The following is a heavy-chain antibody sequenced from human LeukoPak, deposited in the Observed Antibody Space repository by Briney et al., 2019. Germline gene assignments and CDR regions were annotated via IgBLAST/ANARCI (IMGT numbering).Heavy chain of an antibody. CDR2: IYSAGST. CDR1: GFTVSSNY. D-gene: IGHD4-17*01. J-gene: IGHJ2*01. Sequence: GGSLRLSCAASGFTVSSNYMSWVRQAPGKGLEWVSVIYSAGSTYYADSVKGRFTISRDNAKNSLYLQMNSLRAEDTAVYYCAREDYGDYGYFDLWGRGTLVTVSS. V-gene: IGHV3-53*01. CDR3: AREDYGDYGYFDL.